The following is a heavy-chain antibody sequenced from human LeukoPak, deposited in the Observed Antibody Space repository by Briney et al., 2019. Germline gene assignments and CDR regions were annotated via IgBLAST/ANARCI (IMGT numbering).Heavy chain of an antibody. J-gene: IGHJ4*02. CDR3: ARDFSGGNGY. CDR2: ISSSSSYI. Sequence: PGGSLRLSCAASGFTFSSYWMTWVRQAPGKGLEWVSSISSSSSYIYYADSVKGRFTISRDNAKNSLYLQMNSLRAEDTAVYYCARDFSGGNGYWGQGTLVTVSS. CDR1: GFTFSSYW. D-gene: IGHD2-15*01. V-gene: IGHV3-21*01.